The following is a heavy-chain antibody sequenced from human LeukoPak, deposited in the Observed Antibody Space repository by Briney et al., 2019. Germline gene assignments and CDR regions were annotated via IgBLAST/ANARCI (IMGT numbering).Heavy chain of an antibody. CDR1: GGSIIGYY. J-gene: IGHJ4*02. D-gene: IGHD1-26*01. CDR2: IYYSGST. CDR3: ARQAAYSGSSLDFDY. Sequence: PSETLSLTCTVSGGSIIGYYWNWIRQPPGQGLAWIGYIYYSGSTNYSPSLKSRVTISVDTSKNQFSLKLSSVTAADTAVYYCARQAAYSGSSLDFDYWGQGILVTVSS. V-gene: IGHV4-59*08.